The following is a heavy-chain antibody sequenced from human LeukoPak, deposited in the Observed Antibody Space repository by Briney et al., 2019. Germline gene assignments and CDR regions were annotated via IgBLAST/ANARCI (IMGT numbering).Heavy chain of an antibody. CDR1: GYTFTGYY. Sequence: ASVKVSCKASGYTFTGYYMHWVRQAPGQGLEWMGWINPNSGGTNYAQKFQGRVTMTRDMSISTAYMELSRLRSDDTAVYYCARDWALLWFGEFPHFDYWGQGTLVTVSS. V-gene: IGHV1-2*02. J-gene: IGHJ4*02. D-gene: IGHD3-10*01. CDR2: INPNSGGT. CDR3: ARDWALLWFGEFPHFDY.